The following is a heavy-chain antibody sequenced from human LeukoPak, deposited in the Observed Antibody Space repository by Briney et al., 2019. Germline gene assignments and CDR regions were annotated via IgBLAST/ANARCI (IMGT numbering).Heavy chain of an antibody. CDR1: GVAFSSDA. CDR2: ISGSGGST. D-gene: IGHD3-22*01. Sequence: GGSLRLSCAASGVAFSSDAMSWLRQAPGKALEWVSAISGSGGSTYYADPVKGQFTISRDNSKDTLYLQMNSLRAEDTAVYYCPKGSRYYYDSSGYYEAAEDVNYFDYWGQGNVVTVSS. CDR3: PKGSRYYYDSSGYYEAAEDVNYFDY. V-gene: IGHV3-23*01. J-gene: IGHJ4*02.